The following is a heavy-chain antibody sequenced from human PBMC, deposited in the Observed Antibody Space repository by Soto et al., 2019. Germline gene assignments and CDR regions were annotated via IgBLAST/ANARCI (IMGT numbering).Heavy chain of an antibody. V-gene: IGHV4-59*01. CDR1: GGSISSYY. J-gene: IGHJ4*02. D-gene: IGHD3-10*01. CDR2: IYYSGST. CDR3: ARDIWRGGDLDY. Sequence: SETLSLTCTVSGGSISSYYWSWIRQPPGKGLEWIGYIYYSGSTNYNPSLKSRVTISVDTSKNQFSLKLSSVTAADTAVYYCARDIWRGGDLDYWGQGTLVTVSS.